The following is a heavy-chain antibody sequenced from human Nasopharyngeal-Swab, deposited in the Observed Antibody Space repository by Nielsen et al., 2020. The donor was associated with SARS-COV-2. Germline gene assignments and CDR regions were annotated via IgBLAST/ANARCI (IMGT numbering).Heavy chain of an antibody. V-gene: IGHV3-53*01. Sequence: VRQAPGKGLEWVSVIYRGGSTYYADSVKGRFTISRDNSKKTLYLQMNSLRAEDAAVYYCARMDHIVVVPAAPGGADYWGQGTLVTVSS. J-gene: IGHJ4*02. CDR3: ARMDHIVVVPAAPGGADY. CDR2: IYRGGST. D-gene: IGHD2-2*01.